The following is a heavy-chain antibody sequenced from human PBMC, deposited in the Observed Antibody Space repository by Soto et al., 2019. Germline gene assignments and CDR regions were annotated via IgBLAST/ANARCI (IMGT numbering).Heavy chain of an antibody. CDR1: GFTFSRYA. D-gene: IGHD2-15*01. CDR2: ITGSGDST. Sequence: GGSLRLSCAASGFTFSRYAMSWVRQAPGKGLEWVSAITGSGDSTYYADSVKGRFTISRHNSKNTLYLQMNSLRAEDTAVYYCAKKALVVVVSATHHEFDYWGQGTLVTVSS. CDR3: AKKALVVVVSATHHEFDY. J-gene: IGHJ4*02. V-gene: IGHV3-23*01.